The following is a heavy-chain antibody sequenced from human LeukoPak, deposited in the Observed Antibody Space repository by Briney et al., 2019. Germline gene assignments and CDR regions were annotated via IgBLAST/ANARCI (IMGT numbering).Heavy chain of an antibody. CDR3: ARSDYGDREYYFDY. Sequence: GGALTISRKGSGYSFTNYWIGRVGQIPREGLGWMGIIYPGDSDTRYSPSFQGQVTISADKSISTAYLQWSSLKASDTAMYYCARSDYGDREYYFDYWGQGTLVTVSS. D-gene: IGHD4-17*01. J-gene: IGHJ4*02. CDR1: GYSFTNYW. V-gene: IGHV5-51*01. CDR2: IYPGDSDT.